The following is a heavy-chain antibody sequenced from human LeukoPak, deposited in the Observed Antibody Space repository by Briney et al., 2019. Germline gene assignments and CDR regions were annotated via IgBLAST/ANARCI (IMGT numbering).Heavy chain of an antibody. CDR1: GGSISSGSYY. CDR2: IYTSGST. Sequence: PSETLSLTCTVSGGSISSGSYYWSWIRQPAGKGLEWIGRIYTSGSTNYNPSLKSRVTLSVDMSKNQFSLKLSSVTAADTAVYYCARGRGDGYSFDYWGQGTLVTVSS. D-gene: IGHD5-24*01. J-gene: IGHJ4*02. V-gene: IGHV4-61*02. CDR3: ARGRGDGYSFDY.